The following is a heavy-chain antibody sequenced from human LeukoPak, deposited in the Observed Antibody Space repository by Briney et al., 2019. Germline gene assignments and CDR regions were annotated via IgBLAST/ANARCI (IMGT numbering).Heavy chain of an antibody. J-gene: IGHJ4*02. CDR3: ARDPELVWGSGYSYFDY. Sequence: SETLSLTCALYGGSFSGYYWGWIRQPPGKGLEWIGSIYHSGSTYYNTSLKSRVTISVDASKNQFLLKLSSVTAADAAVYYCARDPELVWGSGYSYFDYWGQGTLVTVSS. V-gene: IGHV4-38-2*02. CDR2: IYHSGST. D-gene: IGHD3-22*01. CDR1: GGSFSGYY.